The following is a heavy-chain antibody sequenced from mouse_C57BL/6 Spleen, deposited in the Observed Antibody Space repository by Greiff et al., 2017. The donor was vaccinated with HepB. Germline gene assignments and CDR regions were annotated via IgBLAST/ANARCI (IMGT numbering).Heavy chain of an antibody. J-gene: IGHJ1*03. D-gene: IGHD1-1*01. V-gene: IGHV1-53*01. Sequence: QVQLKQPGTELVKPGASVKLSCKASGYTFTSYWMHWVKQRPGQGLEWIGNINPSNGGTNYNEKFKSKATLTVDKSSSTAYMQLSSLTSEDSAVYYCARSRTTVATHWYFDVWGTGTTVTVSS. CDR3: ARSRTTVATHWYFDV. CDR2: INPSNGGT. CDR1: GYTFTSYW.